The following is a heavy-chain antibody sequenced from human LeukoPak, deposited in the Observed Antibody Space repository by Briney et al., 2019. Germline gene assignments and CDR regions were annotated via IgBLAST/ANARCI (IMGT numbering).Heavy chain of an antibody. D-gene: IGHD6-19*01. J-gene: IGHJ4*02. CDR3: ARVDPIAVAEYYFDY. V-gene: IGHV4-59*01. Sequence: SETLSLTCTVSGGSISSYYWSWIRQPPGKGLEWIGYIYYSGSTNYNPSLKSRVTISVDTSKNQFSLKLSSVTAADTAVYYCARVDPIAVAEYYFDYWGQGTLVTVSS. CDR1: GGSISSYY. CDR2: IYYSGST.